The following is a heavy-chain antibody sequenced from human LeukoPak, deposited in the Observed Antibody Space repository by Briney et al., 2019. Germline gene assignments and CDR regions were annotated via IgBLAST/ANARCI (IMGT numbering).Heavy chain of an antibody. J-gene: IGHJ3*01. D-gene: IGHD3-22*01. CDR2: IYSGGST. CDR1: GFTVSSNY. CDR3: ARDRSYYDSSGYLH. Sequence: GGSLRLSCAASGFTVSSNYMSWVRQAPGKGLEWVSVIYSGGSTYYADSVKGRFTISRDNSKNTLYLQMNSLRAEDTAVYYCARDRSYYDSSGYLHWGQGTMVTVSS. V-gene: IGHV3-66*02.